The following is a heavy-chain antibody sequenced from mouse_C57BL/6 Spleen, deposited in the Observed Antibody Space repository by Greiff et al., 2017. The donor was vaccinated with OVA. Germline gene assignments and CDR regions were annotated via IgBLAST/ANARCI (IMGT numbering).Heavy chain of an antibody. CDR3: ARKDYGSSHWYFDV. Sequence: EVQRVESEGGLVQPGSSMKLSCTASGFTFSDYYMAWVRQVPEKGLEWVANINYDGSSTYYLDSLKSRFIISRDNAKNILYPQMSSLKSEDTATYYCARKDYGSSHWYFDVWGTGTTVTVSS. CDR2: INYDGSST. D-gene: IGHD1-1*01. V-gene: IGHV5-16*01. J-gene: IGHJ1*03. CDR1: GFTFSDYY.